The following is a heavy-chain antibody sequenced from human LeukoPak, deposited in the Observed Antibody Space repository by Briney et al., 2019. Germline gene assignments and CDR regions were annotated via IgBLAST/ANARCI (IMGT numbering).Heavy chain of an antibody. D-gene: IGHD6-25*01. V-gene: IGHV3-23*01. Sequence: GRSLRLSCAASGFTFSSHAMHWVRQAPGKGLEWVSAIDSSGGSTYYADSVRGRFTISRDNSKNTLYLQMNSLRAEDTAVFYCARRTGAASGFDYWGQGTLVTVSS. CDR1: GFTFSSHA. CDR2: IDSSGGST. J-gene: IGHJ4*02. CDR3: ARRTGAASGFDY.